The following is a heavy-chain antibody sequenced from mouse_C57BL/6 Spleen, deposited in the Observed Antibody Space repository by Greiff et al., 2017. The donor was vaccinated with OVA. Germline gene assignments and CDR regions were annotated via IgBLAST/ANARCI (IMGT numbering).Heavy chain of an antibody. Sequence: QVHVKQPGAELVKPGASVKVSCKASGYTFTSYWMHWVKQRPGQGLEWIGRIHPSDSDTNYNQKFKGKATLTVDKSSSTAYMQLSSLTSEDSAVYYCATDYYGYWYFDVWGTGTTVTVSS. V-gene: IGHV1-74*01. CDR2: IHPSDSDT. J-gene: IGHJ1*03. CDR3: ATDYYGYWYFDV. D-gene: IGHD1-1*01. CDR1: GYTFTSYW.